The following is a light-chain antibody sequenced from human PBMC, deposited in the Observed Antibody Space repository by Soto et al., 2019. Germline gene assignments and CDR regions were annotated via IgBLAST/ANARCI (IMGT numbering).Light chain of an antibody. J-gene: IGKJ1*01. CDR3: QHYNDYSWT. CDR1: QSISMW. CDR2: KTS. V-gene: IGKV1-5*03. Sequence: DIHMTQSPSTLSASVGDRVTITCRASQSISMWLAWYQQKPGKAPNLLIYKTSSLESGVPSRFSGSGSGTEFTLTISSLQPDDFATYYCQHYNDYSWTFGQGTKVEIK.